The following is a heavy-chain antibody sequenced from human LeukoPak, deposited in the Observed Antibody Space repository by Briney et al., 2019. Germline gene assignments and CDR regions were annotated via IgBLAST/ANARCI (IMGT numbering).Heavy chain of an antibody. CDR2: INPNSGGT. V-gene: IGHV1-2*04. J-gene: IGHJ6*02. CDR3: ARELSGYSSWRGPGAASYYYYGMDV. Sequence: ASVKVSCKASGYTFTGYYMHWVRQAPGQGLEWMGWINPNSGGTNYAQKFQGWVTMTRDTSISTAYMELSRLRSDDTAVYYCARELSGYSSWRGPGAASYYYYGMDVWGQGTTVTVSS. CDR1: GYTFTGYY. D-gene: IGHD6-13*01.